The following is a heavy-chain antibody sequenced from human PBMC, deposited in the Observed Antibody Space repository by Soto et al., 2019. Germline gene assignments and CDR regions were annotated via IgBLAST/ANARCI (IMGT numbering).Heavy chain of an antibody. CDR1: GFSLSNYW. V-gene: IGHV3-7*05. CDR3: ARGTPYCTTTSCSPSYYYGIEV. CDR2: IKEDGSEK. Sequence: EVQLVGSGGGLVQPGGSLTLSCEASGFSLSNYWMKWVRQAPGKGLEWVANIKEDGSEKYYVDSVKGRFTISRDNAKNAVYLQMNSLRAEDTAMYYCARGTPYCTTTSCSPSYYYGIEVWCQGTTVTVSS. J-gene: IGHJ6*02. D-gene: IGHD2-2*01.